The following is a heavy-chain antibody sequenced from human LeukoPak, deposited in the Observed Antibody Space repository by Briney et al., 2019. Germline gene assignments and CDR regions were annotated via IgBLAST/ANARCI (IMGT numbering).Heavy chain of an antibody. J-gene: IGHJ5*02. V-gene: IGHV4-31*03. D-gene: IGHD3-10*01. CDR1: GGSISSGGYY. Sequence: SETLSLTCTVSGGSISSGGYYWSWIRQHPGKGLEWIGYIYYSGSTYYNPSLKSRVTISVDTSKNQFSLKLSSVTAADTAVYYCARVRRRYYGSGSYYDNNWFDPWGQGTLVTVSS. CDR3: ARVRRRYYGSGSYYDNNWFDP. CDR2: IYYSGST.